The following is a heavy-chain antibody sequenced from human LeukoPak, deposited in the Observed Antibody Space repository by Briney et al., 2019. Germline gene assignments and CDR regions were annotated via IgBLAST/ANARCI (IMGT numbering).Heavy chain of an antibody. J-gene: IGHJ3*01. CDR3: AREATYYHDSSGMSGPDFDF. Sequence: SETLSLTCTVSGGSISSSNYYWVWIRQPPGKGLEWIGSIYYSGSTYYKSSLKSRVTISVDTSKNQFSLKLSSVTAADTAVYFCAREATYYHDSSGMSGPDFDFWGQGTMVTVSS. V-gene: IGHV4-39*07. CDR1: GGSISSSNYY. D-gene: IGHD3-22*01. CDR2: IYYSGST.